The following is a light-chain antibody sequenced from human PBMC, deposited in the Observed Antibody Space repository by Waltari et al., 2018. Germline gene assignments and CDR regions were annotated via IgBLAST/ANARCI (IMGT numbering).Light chain of an antibody. CDR2: EVS. Sequence: QSALTQPASVSGSPGQSITISCSGTDSDVGAYDFVSWYQQHPGKAPHLIIYEVSNGPSGISKRFSASTSGNTASLTTSGLQAEDEADYYCSSYTTSSAPGVFGTGTRVTVL. CDR3: SSYTTSSAPGV. CDR1: DSDVGAYDF. V-gene: IGLV2-14*01. J-gene: IGLJ1*01.